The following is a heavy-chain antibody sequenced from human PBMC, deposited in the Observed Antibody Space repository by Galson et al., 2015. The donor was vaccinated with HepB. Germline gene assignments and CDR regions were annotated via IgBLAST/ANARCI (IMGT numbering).Heavy chain of an antibody. D-gene: IGHD2-21*02. CDR2: IGSDGSNI. CDR3: VNLCVGDCYYSPEQ. Sequence: SLRLSCEASDFTFNRYWMHWVRQAPGKGLVWVSGIGSDGSNITYADSVEGRFTITRDTAKNTLYLQMNSLRAEDTAVYYCVNLCVGDCYYSPEQWGQGILVTVSS. V-gene: IGHV3-74*01. CDR1: DFTFNRYW. J-gene: IGHJ4*02.